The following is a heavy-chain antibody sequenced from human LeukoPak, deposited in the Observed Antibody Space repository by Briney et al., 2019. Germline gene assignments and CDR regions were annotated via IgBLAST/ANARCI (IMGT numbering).Heavy chain of an antibody. D-gene: IGHD3-3*01. CDR3: ARVRGITIFGVVTPDNWFDP. Sequence: ASVKVSCKASGYTFTGYYMHWVRQAPGQGLEWMGWINPNSGGTNYAQKFQGRVTMTRDTSISTAYMELSRLRSDDTAVYYCARVRGITIFGVVTPDNWFDPWGQGTLVTVSS. V-gene: IGHV1-2*02. CDR1: GYTFTGYY. CDR2: INPNSGGT. J-gene: IGHJ5*02.